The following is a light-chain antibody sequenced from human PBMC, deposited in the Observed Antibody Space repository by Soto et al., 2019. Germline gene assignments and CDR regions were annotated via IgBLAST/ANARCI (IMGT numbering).Light chain of an antibody. V-gene: IGKV1-39*01. J-gene: IGKJ2*01. CDR1: QNIWDY. CDR3: QQSFRIPRT. Sequence: DTQMTQSPSSLSASVGDRVTITCRASQNIWDYLNWYQQKPGKAPTLLIYTASILESGVPSRFSGGGSGTVFTLTITNXQPEDFATYYCQQSFRIPRTFGQGTKVDIK. CDR2: TAS.